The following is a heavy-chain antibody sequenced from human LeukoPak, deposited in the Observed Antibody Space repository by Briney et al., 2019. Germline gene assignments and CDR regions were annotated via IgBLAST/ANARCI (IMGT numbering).Heavy chain of an antibody. J-gene: IGHJ5*02. Sequence: GGSLRLSCAASGFTFRDYWMHWVRQAPGKGLVWVSRLHSDGSNTTYADSVKGRFTISRDNAKNTLYLQMNSLRAEDTAVYYCARSRSFGNYNWFDPWGQGTLVTVSS. CDR3: ARSRSFGNYNWFDP. D-gene: IGHD3-10*01. CDR2: LHSDGSNT. CDR1: GFTFRDYW. V-gene: IGHV3-74*01.